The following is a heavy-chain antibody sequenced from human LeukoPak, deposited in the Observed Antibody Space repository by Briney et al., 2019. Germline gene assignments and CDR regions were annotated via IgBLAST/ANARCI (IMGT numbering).Heavy chain of an antibody. CDR3: ARDEFSYFDY. CDR1: GGSVSSGSYY. V-gene: IGHV4-61*01. J-gene: IGHJ4*02. CDR2: IYYSGST. Sequence: SETLSLTCTVSGGSVSSGSYYWSWIRQPPGKGLEWIGYIYYSGSTNYNPSLKSRVTISVDTSKNQFSLKLSSVTAADTAVYYCARDEFSYFDYWGPGTLVTVSS.